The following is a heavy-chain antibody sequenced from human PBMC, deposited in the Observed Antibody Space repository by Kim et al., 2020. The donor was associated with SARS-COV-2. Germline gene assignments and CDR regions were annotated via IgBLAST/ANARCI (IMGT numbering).Heavy chain of an antibody. V-gene: IGHV3-15*01. Sequence: GGSLRLFCAASGFTFSNAWMSWVRQAPGKGLEWVGRIKSKTDGGTTDYAAPVKGRFTISRDDSKNTLYLQMNSLKTEDTAVYYCTTRVVITVLDAFDIWGQGTMVTVAS. CDR3: TTRVVITVLDAFDI. D-gene: IGHD3-22*01. J-gene: IGHJ3*02. CDR1: GFTFSNAW. CDR2: IKSKTDGGTT.